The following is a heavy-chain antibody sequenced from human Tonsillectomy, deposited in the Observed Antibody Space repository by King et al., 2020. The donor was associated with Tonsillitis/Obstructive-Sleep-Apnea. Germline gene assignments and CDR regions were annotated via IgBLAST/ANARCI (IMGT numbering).Heavy chain of an antibody. Sequence: VQLVESGGGLVQPGGSLRLSCAASGCTFSNYAMHWVRQAQGNGLERFSGITGGGDYTYYADSVKGRFTISRDNSKNTLYLQMNSLRADDTAIYYCAKDTGYDLRLDYWGQGTLVTVSS. D-gene: IGHD5-12*01. CDR3: AKDTGYDLRLDY. V-gene: IGHV3-23*04. CDR2: ITGGGDYT. CDR1: GCTFSNYA. J-gene: IGHJ4*02.